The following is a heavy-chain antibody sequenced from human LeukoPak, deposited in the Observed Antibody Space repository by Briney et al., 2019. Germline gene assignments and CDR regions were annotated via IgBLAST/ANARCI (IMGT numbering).Heavy chain of an antibody. CDR1: GFTFSSYA. D-gene: IGHD3-10*01. CDR3: ARGTYGSGII. V-gene: IGHV1-69*04. CDR2: IIPILGIA. Sequence: PGGSLRLSCAASGFTFSSYAISWVRQAPGQGLEWMGRIIPILGIANYAQKFQGRVTITADKSTSTAYMELSSLRSEDTAVYYCARGTYGSGIIWGQGTTVTVSS. J-gene: IGHJ6*02.